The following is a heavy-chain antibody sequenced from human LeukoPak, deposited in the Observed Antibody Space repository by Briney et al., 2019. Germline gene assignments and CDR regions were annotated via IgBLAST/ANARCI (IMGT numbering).Heavy chain of an antibody. CDR2: ISGSGGNT. V-gene: IGHV3-23*01. D-gene: IGHD6-19*01. CDR1: GFTFSSYA. CDR3: AEDGKGAPVAVTGYFDY. J-gene: IGHJ4*02. Sequence: PGASLRLSCAASGFTFSSYAMSWVRQAPGKGLEWVSVISGSGGNTYYADSVKGRFTISRDNSKNTLYLQMNSLRAEDTAIYYCAEDGKGAPVAVTGYFDYWGQGTLVTVSS.